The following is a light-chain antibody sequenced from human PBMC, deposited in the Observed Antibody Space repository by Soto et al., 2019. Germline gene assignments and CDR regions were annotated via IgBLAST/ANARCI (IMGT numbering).Light chain of an antibody. Sequence: EIVLTQSPATLSLSPGERATLSCRASQSIASYLAWYQHRPGQAPRLLISDASNRAAGIPDRFSGSGSGTAFTLTISSLEPEDFAIYYCQQRTNWPPLTFGGGTRVEIK. CDR3: QQRTNWPPLT. J-gene: IGKJ4*01. CDR2: DAS. V-gene: IGKV3-11*01. CDR1: QSIASY.